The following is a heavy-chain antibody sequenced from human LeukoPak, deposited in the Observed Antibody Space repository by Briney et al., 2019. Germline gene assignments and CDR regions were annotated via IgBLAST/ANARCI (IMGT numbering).Heavy chain of an antibody. CDR3: ARGTYYFDY. J-gene: IGHJ4*02. CDR2: IYYGGST. Sequence: SETLSLTCTVSGGSISSYYWSWIRQPPGKGLEWIGYIYYGGSTNYNPSLKSRVTISVDTSKIQFSLKLSSVTAADTAVYYCARGTYYFDYWGQRTLVTVSS. V-gene: IGHV4-59*01. CDR1: GGSISSYY. D-gene: IGHD1-1*01.